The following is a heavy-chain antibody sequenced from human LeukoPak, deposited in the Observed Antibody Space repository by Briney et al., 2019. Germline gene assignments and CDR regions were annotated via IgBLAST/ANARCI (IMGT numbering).Heavy chain of an antibody. CDR1: GYSFTSYT. V-gene: IGHV1-18*01. CDR2: ISAYNGKT. J-gene: IGHJ3*02. Sequence: ASVKVSCKASGYSFTSYTLIWVRQAPGQGLEWMGWISAYNGKTAYAQNLQDRFTMTTDTSSSTAYMELRSLRSADTAVYYCARDPAGYYYDSSGYFQNGDAFDIWGQGTMVTVSS. CDR3: ARDPAGYYYDSSGYFQNGDAFDI. D-gene: IGHD3-22*01.